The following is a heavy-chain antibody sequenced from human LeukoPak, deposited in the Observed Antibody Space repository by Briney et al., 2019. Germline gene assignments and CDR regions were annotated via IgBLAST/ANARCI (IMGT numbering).Heavy chain of an antibody. CDR1: GFTFSSYS. CDR2: ISSSSSYI. D-gene: IGHD6-13*01. V-gene: IGHV3-21*01. Sequence: GGSLRLSCAASGFTFSSYSMNWVRQAPGKGLEWVSSISSSSSYIYYADSVKGRFTISRDNAKNSLYLQMNSLRAEDTAVYYCAGAQIIAAAGLNWFDPWGQGTLVTVSS. CDR3: AGAQIIAAAGLNWFDP. J-gene: IGHJ5*02.